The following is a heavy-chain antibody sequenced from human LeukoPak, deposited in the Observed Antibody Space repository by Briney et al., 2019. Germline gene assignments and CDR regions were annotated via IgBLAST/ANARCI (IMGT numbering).Heavy chain of an antibody. Sequence: SQTLSFTCAISGGSVSSNIGAWNWIRQSPSRGLEWLGRTYYRSKWYNDYAVSVKSRININPDTTKNQFSLQLTSVTPEDTAVYYCARGDSTGYSYGLYYFDYWGQGTLVTVSS. J-gene: IGHJ4*02. CDR2: TYYRSKWYN. CDR3: ARGDSTGYSYGLYYFDY. V-gene: IGHV6-1*01. CDR1: GGSVSSNIGA. D-gene: IGHD5-18*01.